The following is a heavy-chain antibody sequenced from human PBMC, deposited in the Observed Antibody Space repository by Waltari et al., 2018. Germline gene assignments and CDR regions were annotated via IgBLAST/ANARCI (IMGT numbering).Heavy chain of an antibody. CDR3: ARGPYSSFDY. D-gene: IGHD6-13*01. J-gene: IGHJ4*02. CDR2: MNPNSGNT. Sequence: QVQLVQSGAEVKKPGASVKVSCKASGYTFTSYDINWVRQATGQGLEWMGWMNPNSGNTNYAQKLQGRVTMTTDTSTSTAYMELRSLRSDDTAVYYCARGPYSSFDYWGQGTLVTVSS. V-gene: IGHV1-8*01. CDR1: GYTFTSYD.